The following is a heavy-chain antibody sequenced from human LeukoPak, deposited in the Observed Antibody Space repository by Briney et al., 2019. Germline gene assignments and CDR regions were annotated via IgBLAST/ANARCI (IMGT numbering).Heavy chain of an antibody. CDR3: ARGGYYYDSSGYYYTDYYYYYGMDV. D-gene: IGHD3-22*01. CDR1: GDSISSSTYY. Sequence: SETLSLTCTVSGDSISSSTYYWGWIRQPPGKGLEWIGEINHSGGTNYNPSLKSRVTISVDTSKNQFSPKLSSVTAADTAVYYCARGGYYYDSSGYYYTDYYYYYGMDVWGQGTTVTVSS. J-gene: IGHJ6*02. V-gene: IGHV4-39*07. CDR2: INHSGGT.